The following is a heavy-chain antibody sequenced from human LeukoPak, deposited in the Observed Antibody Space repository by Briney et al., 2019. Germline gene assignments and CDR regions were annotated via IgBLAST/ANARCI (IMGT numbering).Heavy chain of an antibody. CDR2: ISGSGGST. D-gene: IGHD6-19*01. CDR1: GFPFSSYG. CDR3: ARELKIAVTGTVGFDY. Sequence: GSLRLSCAASGFPFSSYGMHWVRPAPGKGLEWVSAISGSGGSTYYADSVKGRFTISRDNSKNTLYLQMNSLRAEDTAVYYCARELKIAVTGTVGFDYWGQGTLVTVSS. J-gene: IGHJ4*02. V-gene: IGHV3-23*01.